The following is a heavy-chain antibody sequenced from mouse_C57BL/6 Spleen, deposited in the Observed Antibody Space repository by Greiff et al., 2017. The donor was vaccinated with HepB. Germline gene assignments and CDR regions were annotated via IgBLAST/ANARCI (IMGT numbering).Heavy chain of an antibody. CDR2: IFPGSGST. CDR1: GYTFTDYY. D-gene: IGHD3-2*02. CDR3: ATRQLRLQYFDY. J-gene: IGHJ2*01. Sequence: VKLMESGPELVKPGASVKISCKASGYTFTDYYINWVKQRPGQGLEWIGWIFPGSGSTYYNEKFKGKATLTVDKSSSTAYMLLSSLTSEDSAVYFCATRQLRLQYFDYWGQGTTLTVSS. V-gene: IGHV1-75*01.